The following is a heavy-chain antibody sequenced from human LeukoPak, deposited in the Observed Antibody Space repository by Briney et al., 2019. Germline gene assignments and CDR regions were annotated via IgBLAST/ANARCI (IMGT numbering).Heavy chain of an antibody. CDR1: GGSIRSSDYC. Sequence: SETLSLTCFVSGGSIRSSDYCWSWIRQPPGKEVEWIASITYGGTTYYNPSLQSRVTISVDTSKNQFSLRLNSVTAADTAVYFCARYVVYGSGKYYFDYWGQGSLVTVSS. J-gene: IGHJ4*02. CDR3: ARYVVYGSGKYYFDY. V-gene: IGHV4-39*01. CDR2: ITYGGTT. D-gene: IGHD3-10*01.